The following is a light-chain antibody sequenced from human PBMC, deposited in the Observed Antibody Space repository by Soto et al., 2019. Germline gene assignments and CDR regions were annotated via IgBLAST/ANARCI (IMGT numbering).Light chain of an antibody. CDR1: SRDIGGYNY. V-gene: IGLV2-14*01. J-gene: IGLJ1*01. Sequence: QSVLTQPASVSGSPGQSITISCTGTSRDIGGYNYVSWYQQHPGKAPKLMISEVSDRPSGVSNRFSGSQSGNTASLTISGLQAEDEADYYCSSYTSSSTPYVFGTGTKVTVL. CDR2: EVS. CDR3: SSYTSSSTPYV.